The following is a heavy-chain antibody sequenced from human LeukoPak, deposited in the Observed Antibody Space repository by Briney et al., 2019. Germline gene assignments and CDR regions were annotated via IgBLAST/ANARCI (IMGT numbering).Heavy chain of an antibody. CDR3: ANNEKWLRFPNWFDP. CDR2: MSGSGGST. CDR1: GFTFSSYS. Sequence: PGGSLRLSCAASGFTFSSYSMIWVRQAPGKGLEWVSTMSGSGGSTYYADSVKGRFTISRDNSKNTLYLQMNSLRAEDTAVYYCANNEKWLRFPNWFDPWGQGTLVTVSS. D-gene: IGHD5-12*01. J-gene: IGHJ5*02. V-gene: IGHV3-23*01.